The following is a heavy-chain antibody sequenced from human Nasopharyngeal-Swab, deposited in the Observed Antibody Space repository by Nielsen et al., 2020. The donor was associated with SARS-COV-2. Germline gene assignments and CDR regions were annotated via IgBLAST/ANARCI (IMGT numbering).Heavy chain of an antibody. CDR1: GFTFSSYA. J-gene: IGHJ4*02. Sequence: GGSLRLSCAASGFTFSSYAMHWVRQAPGKGLEWVAVISYDGSNKYYVDSVKGRFTISRDNSKNTLSLQMNSLRAEDTAVYYCARGRGGSYFSYFEYWGQGTLVTVSS. D-gene: IGHD1-26*01. CDR2: ISYDGSNK. V-gene: IGHV3-30-3*01. CDR3: ARGRGGSYFSYFEY.